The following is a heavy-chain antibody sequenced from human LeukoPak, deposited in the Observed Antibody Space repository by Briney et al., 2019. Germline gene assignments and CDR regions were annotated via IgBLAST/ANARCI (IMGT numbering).Heavy chain of an antibody. CDR3: ARPLMYYYGSETYFWFDP. CDR2: IKQDGSEK. J-gene: IGHJ5*02. V-gene: IGHV3-7*01. D-gene: IGHD3-10*01. Sequence: GGSLRLSCAASGFTFTTYWMGWVRRAPGKGLEWVANIKQDGSEKYYVDSVKGRFTISRDNVKNSLYLQMNSLRAEDTAVYYCARPLMYYYGSETYFWFDPWGQGTPVTVSS. CDR1: GFTFTTYW.